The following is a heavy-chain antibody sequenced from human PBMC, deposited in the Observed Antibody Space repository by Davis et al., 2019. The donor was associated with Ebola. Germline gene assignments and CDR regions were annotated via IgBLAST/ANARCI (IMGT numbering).Heavy chain of an antibody. CDR2: ISYDGSNK. V-gene: IGHV3-30*03. Sequence: GSLRLSCAASGFTFSSYGMHWVRQAPGKGLEWVAVISYDGSNKYYADSVKGRFTISRDNSKNTLYLQMNSLRAEDTAVYYCARDFSWLEMATIGDYWGQGTLVTVSS. CDR3: ARDFSWLEMATIGDY. J-gene: IGHJ4*02. D-gene: IGHD5-24*01. CDR1: GFTFSSYG.